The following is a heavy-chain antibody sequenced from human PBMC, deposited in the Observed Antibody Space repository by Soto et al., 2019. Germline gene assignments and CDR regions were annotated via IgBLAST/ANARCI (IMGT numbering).Heavy chain of an antibody. CDR1: GFSITNTW. CDR3: NSYPDFWGGHTPL. Sequence: EVQLVESEGGLVQPGGSLRLSCAASGFSITNTWMHWVRQAPGKGLEWVGRVKSKADGGTADYAAPVKGRFTVSRDDSKNTQYLQMNSLKMEDTAVYYCNSYPDFWGGHTPLWGQGTLVTVSS. V-gene: IGHV3-15*07. D-gene: IGHD3-3*01. CDR2: VKSKADGGTA. J-gene: IGHJ4*02.